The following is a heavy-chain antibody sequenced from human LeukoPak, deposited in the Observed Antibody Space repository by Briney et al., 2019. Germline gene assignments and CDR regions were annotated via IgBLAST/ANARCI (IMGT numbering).Heavy chain of an antibody. CDR2: IYYSGST. V-gene: IGHV4-59*01. J-gene: IGHJ6*02. CDR3: ARRQYYNYGMDV. Sequence: SETLSLTCTVSGGSISSYYWSWIRQPPGKGLEWIGYIYYSGSTNYNPSLKSRVTISVDTSRNQFSLKLNSVTAADTAVYYCARRQYYNYGMDVRGQGTTVTVSS. CDR1: GGSISSYY.